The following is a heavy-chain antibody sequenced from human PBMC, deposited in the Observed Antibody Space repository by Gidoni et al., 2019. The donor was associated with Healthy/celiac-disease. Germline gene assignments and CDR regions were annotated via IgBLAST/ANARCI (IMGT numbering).Heavy chain of an antibody. V-gene: IGHV1-58*01. D-gene: IGHD1-26*01. CDR2: SVVGSGNT. CDR1: GFTFTSSA. J-gene: IGHJ3*02. Sequence: QMQLVQSGPEVKKPGTSVKVSCKASGFTFTSSAVQWVRQARGQILEWTGGSVVGSGNTNYAQKFQERVTITRDMSTSTAYMELSSLRSEDTAVYYGAADRFRGGWWELLESQFDIWGQGTMVTVSS. CDR3: AADRFRGGWWELLESQFDI.